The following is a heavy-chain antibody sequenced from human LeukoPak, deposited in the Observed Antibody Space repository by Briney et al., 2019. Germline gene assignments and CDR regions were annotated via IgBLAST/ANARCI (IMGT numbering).Heavy chain of an antibody. D-gene: IGHD5-24*01. Sequence: ASVKVSCKASGGTFSSYAISWVRQAPGQGLEWMGWTSAYNGNTNYAQKLQGRVTMTTDTSTSTAYMELRSLRSDDTAVYYCARSGLQLKFDWFDPWGQGTLVTVSS. V-gene: IGHV1-18*01. J-gene: IGHJ5*02. CDR1: GGTFSSYA. CDR3: ARSGLQLKFDWFDP. CDR2: TSAYNGNT.